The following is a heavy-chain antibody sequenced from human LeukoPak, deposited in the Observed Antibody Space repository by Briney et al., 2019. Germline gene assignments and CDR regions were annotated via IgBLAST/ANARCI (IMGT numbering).Heavy chain of an antibody. CDR1: GFTFSNSA. CDR2: IDYDSSHI. CDR3: ARDPLRYLRVGHYDY. J-gene: IGHJ4*02. Sequence: PGGSLRLSCAASGFTFSNSAMNWVRQVPGKGLEWVSSIDYDSSHIYYAASVRGRFTISRDNARNSVYLQMNCLRVEDTAVYYCARDPLRYLRVGHYDYWVQETLVAVSS. D-gene: IGHD3-9*01. V-gene: IGHV3-21*01.